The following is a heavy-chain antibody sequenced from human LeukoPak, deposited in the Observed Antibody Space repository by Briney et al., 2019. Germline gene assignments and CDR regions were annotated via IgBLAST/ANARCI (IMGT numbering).Heavy chain of an antibody. Sequence: SETLSLTCTVSGGSISSGGYYWSWIRQHPGKGLEWIGYIYYSGSTYYNPSLKSRVTISVDTSKNQFSLKLSSVTAADTAVYYCARVSVATIQFDSWGQGTLVTVSS. CDR1: GGSISSGGYY. J-gene: IGHJ5*01. D-gene: IGHD5-12*01. V-gene: IGHV4-31*03. CDR2: IYYSGST. CDR3: ARVSVATIQFDS.